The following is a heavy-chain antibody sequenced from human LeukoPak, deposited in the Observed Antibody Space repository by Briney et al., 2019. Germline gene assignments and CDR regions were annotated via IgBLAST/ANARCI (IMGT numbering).Heavy chain of an antibody. J-gene: IGHJ4*02. CDR3: ARMVTMVRALDY. D-gene: IGHD3-10*01. Sequence: LETLSLTCKVSGATFTTYYWSWIRQPPGKGLEWIGYINHSGSTTYNPSLKSRVTISVDTSKNQSSLKLSSVTAADTAVYYCARMVTMVRALDYWGQGTLVTVSS. CDR1: GATFTTYY. V-gene: IGHV4-59*01. CDR2: INHSGST.